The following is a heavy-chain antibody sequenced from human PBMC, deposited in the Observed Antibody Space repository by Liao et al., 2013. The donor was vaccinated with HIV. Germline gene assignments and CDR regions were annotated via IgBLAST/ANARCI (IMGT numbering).Heavy chain of an antibody. Sequence: QVHLQQWGTGLLKPSETLSLTCTVSGGSISSSSYYWGWIRQPPGKGLEWIGSIYYSGSTYYNPSLRSRLAISTDTSKSQFSLRLISVTAADTAVYYCARDITGYARLDVWGQGTVVTVSS. CDR2: IYYSGST. CDR1: GGSISSSSYY. J-gene: IGHJ3*01. D-gene: IGHD2-2*01. V-gene: IGHV4-39*07. CDR3: ARDITGYARLDV.